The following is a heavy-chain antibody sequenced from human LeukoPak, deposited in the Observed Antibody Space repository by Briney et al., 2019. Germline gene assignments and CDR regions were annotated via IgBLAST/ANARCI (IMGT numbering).Heavy chain of an antibody. CDR3: AKDDGGDTDYYYMDV. J-gene: IGHJ6*03. CDR2: ISGSGGST. D-gene: IGHD3-16*01. V-gene: IGHV3-23*01. Sequence: GGSLRLSCAASGFTFSSYAMSWVRQAPGKGLEWVSAISGSGGSTYYADSVKGRFTISRDNSKNTLYLQMNSLGAEDTAVYYCAKDDGGDTDYYYMDVWGKGTTVTVSS. CDR1: GFTFSSYA.